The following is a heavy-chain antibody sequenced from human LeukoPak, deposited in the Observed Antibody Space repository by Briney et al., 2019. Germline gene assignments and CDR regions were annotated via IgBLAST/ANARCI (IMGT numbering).Heavy chain of an antibody. CDR2: INPNSGGT. J-gene: IGHJ5*02. Sequence: ASVKVSCKASGYTFTGYYMHWVRQAPGQGLEWMGGINPNSGGTNYAQKFQGRVTMTRDTSISTAYMELSRLRSDDTAVYYCARGKKGDAARPLADPWGQGTLVTVSS. V-gene: IGHV1-2*02. CDR3: ARGKKGDAARPLADP. D-gene: IGHD6-6*01. CDR1: GYTFTGYY.